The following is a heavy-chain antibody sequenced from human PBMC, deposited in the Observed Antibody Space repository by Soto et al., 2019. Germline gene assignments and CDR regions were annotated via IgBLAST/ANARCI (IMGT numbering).Heavy chain of an antibody. J-gene: IGHJ4*02. CDR1: GDSISSDKW. D-gene: IGHD2-21*02. Sequence: QVQLQESGPGLVKPSGTLSLTCAVSGDSISSDKWWSWVRQHPGKGLEWIGEIPHSGRTHYNPSLKSRVTILVEKSTNQVSLELSSRTAALTAVYYCARGGDWQFDYWGQGTLVTVSS. V-gene: IGHV4-4*02. CDR2: IPHSGRT. CDR3: ARGGDWQFDY.